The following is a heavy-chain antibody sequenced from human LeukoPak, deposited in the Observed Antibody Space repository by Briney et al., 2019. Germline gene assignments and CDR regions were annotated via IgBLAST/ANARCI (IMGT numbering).Heavy chain of an antibody. CDR2: ISAYNGNT. J-gene: IGHJ4*02. D-gene: IGHD3-22*01. V-gene: IGHV1-18*01. CDR1: GYTFTSYG. CDR3: AGPYYDSSAPPYDY. Sequence: GASVEVSCKASGYTFTSYGISWVRQAPGQGLEWMGWISAYNGNTNYAQKLQGRVTMTTDTSTSTAYMELRSLRSDDTAVYYCAGPYYDSSAPPYDYWGQGTLVTVSS.